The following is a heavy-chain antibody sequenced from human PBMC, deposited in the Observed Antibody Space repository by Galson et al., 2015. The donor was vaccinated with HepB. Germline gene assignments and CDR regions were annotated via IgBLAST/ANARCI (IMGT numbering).Heavy chain of an antibody. V-gene: IGHV3-21*01. J-gene: IGHJ4*02. D-gene: IGHD2-2*01. CDR2: ISSSGYYT. CDR1: EFIFSDFT. CDR3: ARVLSTSWASGFDY. Sequence: SLRLSCAGSEFIFSDFTMNWVRQAPGKGLEWVSSISSSGYYTDYADSVKGRFTISRDNAKNSPFLQMNSLRADDTAVYYCARVLSTSWASGFDYWGQGTLVTVS.